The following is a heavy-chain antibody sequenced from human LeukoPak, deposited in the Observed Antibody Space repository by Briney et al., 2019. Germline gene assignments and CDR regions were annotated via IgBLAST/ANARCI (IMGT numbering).Heavy chain of an antibody. CDR3: AKAVDTAMVSFDY. Sequence: PGGSLRLSCAASGFTFINYRMSWVRQAPGKGLEWVANVKEDGSAKYYVDSVKGRFTISRDNAEKSLYLEMDSLRAEDTAVYYCAKAVDTAMVSFDYWGQGTLVTVSS. CDR1: GFTFINYR. CDR2: VKEDGSAK. D-gene: IGHD5-18*01. V-gene: IGHV3-7*03. J-gene: IGHJ4*02.